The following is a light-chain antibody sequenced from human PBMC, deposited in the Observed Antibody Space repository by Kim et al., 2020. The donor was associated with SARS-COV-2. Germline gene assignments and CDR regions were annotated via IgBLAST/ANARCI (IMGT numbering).Light chain of an antibody. V-gene: IGKV3-20*01. CDR2: GVS. CDR1: QSVGSSS. CDR3: QQYITSPWT. J-gene: IGKJ1*01. Sequence: QGERGTIAGRASQSVGSSSLAGYQQKPGKAPRLLIYGVSIRATGIPDRFSGSGSGTDFTLTVRRLEPEEFAVYYCQQYITSPWTFGQGTKVDIK.